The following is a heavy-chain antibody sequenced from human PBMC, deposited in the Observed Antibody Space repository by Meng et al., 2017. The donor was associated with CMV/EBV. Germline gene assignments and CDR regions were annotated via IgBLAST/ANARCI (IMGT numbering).Heavy chain of an antibody. V-gene: IGHV3-23*01. J-gene: IGHJ5*02. CDR1: GFTFSSYA. CDR3: AKDSGTAMAWFDP. Sequence: ASGFTFSSYAMSGVRQAPGKGLEWVSAISGSGGSTYYADSVKGRFTISRDNSKNTLYLQMNSLRAEDTAVYYCAKDSGTAMAWFDPWGQGTLVTVSS. D-gene: IGHD5-18*01. CDR2: ISGSGGST.